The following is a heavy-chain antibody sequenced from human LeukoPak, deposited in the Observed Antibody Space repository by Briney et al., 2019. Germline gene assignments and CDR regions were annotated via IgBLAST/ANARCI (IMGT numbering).Heavy chain of an antibody. J-gene: IGHJ5*01. D-gene: IGHD2-21*01. V-gene: IGHV3-23*01. CDR3: VKDPRDTYGTNWFVS. CDR1: GFSFGNYA. Sequence: GGSLRLSCVASGFSFGNYAMSWVRQAPGKGLQRVSQISGTGGATWYAGFARDRFTISRDNSKKTVYLQMSGLRAEDTAMYYCVKDPRDTYGTNWFVSWGQGTLLIVSS. CDR2: ISGTGGAT.